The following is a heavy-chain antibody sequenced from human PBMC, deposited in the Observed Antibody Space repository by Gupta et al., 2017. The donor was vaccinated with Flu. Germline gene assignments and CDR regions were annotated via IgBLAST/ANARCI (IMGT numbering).Heavy chain of an antibody. D-gene: IGHD2-8*01. CDR3: ARGAIEGYCTTTTCLNWLDP. CDR2: IIPMYPPA. V-gene: IGHV1-69*06. Sequence: QAPGQGLQWMGAIIPMYPPAKYAQTFQGRVTISADKPTSTVFMEMSSLKYEDTALYFCARGAIEGYCTTTTCLNWLDPWGQGTLVTVSS. J-gene: IGHJ5*02.